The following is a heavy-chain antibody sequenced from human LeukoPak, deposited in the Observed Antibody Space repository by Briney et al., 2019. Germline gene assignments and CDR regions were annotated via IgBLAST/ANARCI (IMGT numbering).Heavy chain of an antibody. D-gene: IGHD3-3*01. CDR1: GGTFSSYA. V-gene: IGHV1-69*13. CDR3: ARDVVGYYPRDY. Sequence: SVKVSCKASGGTFSSYAISWVRQAPGQGLEWMGGIIPIFGTANYAQKFQGRVTITADESTSTAYMELSSLRSEDTAVYYCARDVVGYYPRDYWGQGTLVTVSS. J-gene: IGHJ4*02. CDR2: IIPIFGTA.